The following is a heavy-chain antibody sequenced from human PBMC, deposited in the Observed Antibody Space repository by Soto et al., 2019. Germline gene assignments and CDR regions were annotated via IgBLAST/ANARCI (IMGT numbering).Heavy chain of an antibody. D-gene: IGHD2-15*01. CDR2: INPNSGGT. CDR3: AREKGIVVVVAAPYGMDV. J-gene: IGHJ6*02. CDR1: GYTFTGYY. V-gene: IGHV1-2*02. Sequence: ASVKVSCKASGYTFTGYYMHWVRQAPGQGLEWMGWINPNSGGTNYAQKFQGRVTMTRDTSISTAYMELSRLRSDDTAVYYCAREKGIVVVVAAPYGMDVWGQGTTVTVSS.